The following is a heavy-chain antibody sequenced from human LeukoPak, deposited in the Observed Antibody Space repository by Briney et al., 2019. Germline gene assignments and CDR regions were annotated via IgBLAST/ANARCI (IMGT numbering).Heavy chain of an antibody. Sequence: PSETLSLTCTVSGYSISSGYYCGWIRQPPGKGLEWIGSVYHSGSTYYHPSLKSRVTISTDKSKNQFSLKLTSVTAADTAVYYCGSQREWSLTEYHFDYWGQGTLVTVSS. J-gene: IGHJ4*02. CDR3: GSQREWSLTEYHFDY. D-gene: IGHD3-3*01. CDR1: GYSISSGYY. CDR2: VYHSGST. V-gene: IGHV4-38-2*02.